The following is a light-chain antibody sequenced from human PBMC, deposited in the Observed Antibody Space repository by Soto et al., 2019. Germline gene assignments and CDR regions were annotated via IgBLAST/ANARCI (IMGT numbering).Light chain of an antibody. CDR3: FSHRGGDSHV. V-gene: IGLV2-14*01. CDR1: SSDVGGYNY. Sequence: QSALTQPASVSGSLGQSITISCTGTSSDVGGYNYVSWYQQYPGKAPKLMIYGVTNRPSGVSNRFSGSKTGNTASLTISGLQAEDEADYYCFSHRGGDSHVFGTGTKLTVL. J-gene: IGLJ1*01. CDR2: GVT.